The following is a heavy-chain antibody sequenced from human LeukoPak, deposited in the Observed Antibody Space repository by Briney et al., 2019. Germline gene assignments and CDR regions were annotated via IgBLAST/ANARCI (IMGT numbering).Heavy chain of an antibody. CDR2: ITSSGDGT. CDR3: AKDRPNYYGSNGHYYRRDGDY. Sequence: GGSLRLSCAASGFTFSIYAMSWVRQAPGKGLQWVSSITSSGDGTYYADSVKGRFTISRDNSENMLYLQMSSLRVEDTAVYFCAKDRPNYYGSNGHYYRRDGDYWGQGTLVTVSS. J-gene: IGHJ4*02. CDR1: GFTFSIYA. D-gene: IGHD3-22*01. V-gene: IGHV3-23*01.